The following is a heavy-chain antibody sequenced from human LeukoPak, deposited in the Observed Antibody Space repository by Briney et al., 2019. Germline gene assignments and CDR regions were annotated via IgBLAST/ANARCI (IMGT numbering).Heavy chain of an antibody. J-gene: IGHJ4*02. Sequence: PGGSLRLSCAASGFTFSSYAMHWVRQAPGKGLEWVAVGSYDGSNKYYADSVKGRFTISRDNSKNTLNLQMDSLRAEDTAVYYCARVPGRYGSGSYEFDYWGQGTLVTVSS. CDR2: GSYDGSNK. CDR3: ARVPGRYGSGSYEFDY. D-gene: IGHD3-10*01. V-gene: IGHV3-30*04. CDR1: GFTFSSYA.